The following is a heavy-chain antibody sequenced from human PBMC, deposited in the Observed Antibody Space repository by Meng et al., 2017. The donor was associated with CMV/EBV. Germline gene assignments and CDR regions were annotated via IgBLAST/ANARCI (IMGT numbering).Heavy chain of an antibody. CDR1: GHTFNKHG. J-gene: IGHJ4*02. CDR3: AKDLFSPGGNSCFDH. V-gene: IGHV1-18*01. D-gene: IGHD3-16*01. CDR2: INLWNGKI. Sequence: ASVKVSCKASGHTFNKHGINWVRQAPGQGLEWMGWINLWNGKIESAQKFQGRITLTTDASTSTVYMELRSLTSDDTAVYYCAKDLFSPGGNSCFDHWGQGTLVTVSS.